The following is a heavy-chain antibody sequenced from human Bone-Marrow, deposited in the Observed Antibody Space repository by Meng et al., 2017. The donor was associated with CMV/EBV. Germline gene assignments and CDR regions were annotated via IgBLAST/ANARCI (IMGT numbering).Heavy chain of an antibody. CDR3: AREGREWEPQENNFYYNGVDV. J-gene: IGHJ6*02. CDR1: GDHITSFY. Sequence: SETLSLTCSLSGDHITSFYWSWVRQPPGKGLEWVGSVFYTGDTKYNPSLKTRLTLSMDISTSQVSLKLSSVTAADTAVYYCAREGREWEPQENNFYYNGVDVWGQGTTVTVSS. CDR2: VFYTGDT. D-gene: IGHD1-26*01. V-gene: IGHV4-59*12.